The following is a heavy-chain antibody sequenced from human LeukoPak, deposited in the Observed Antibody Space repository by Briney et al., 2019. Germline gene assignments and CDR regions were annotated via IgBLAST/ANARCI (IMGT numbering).Heavy chain of an antibody. CDR3: ACNRAAAGPEYFQH. Sequence: SQTLSLTCTVSGGSISSGSYYWSWIRQPAGKGLEWIGRIYTSGSTNYNPSLKSRVTISVDTSKNQFSLKLSSVTAADTAVYYCACNRAAAGPEYFQHWGQGTLVTVSS. V-gene: IGHV4-61*02. D-gene: IGHD6-13*01. J-gene: IGHJ1*01. CDR1: GGSISSGSYY. CDR2: IYTSGST.